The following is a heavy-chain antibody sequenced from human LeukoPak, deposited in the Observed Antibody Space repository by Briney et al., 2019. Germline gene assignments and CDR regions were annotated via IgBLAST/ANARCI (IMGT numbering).Heavy chain of an antibody. Sequence: SATLSLTSAISEDSGSINSAACNWIRQFPPTGLEWPGMTYYRSKWLNDYAVSVKSRITIKPDTSKNQFSMQLNSVSAEDTAVYYCARIVGGQVDCWGQGTLVTVSP. CDR2: TYYRSKWLN. D-gene: IGHD3-22*01. V-gene: IGHV6-1*01. CDR3: ARIVGGQVDC. J-gene: IGHJ4*02. CDR1: EDSGSINSAA.